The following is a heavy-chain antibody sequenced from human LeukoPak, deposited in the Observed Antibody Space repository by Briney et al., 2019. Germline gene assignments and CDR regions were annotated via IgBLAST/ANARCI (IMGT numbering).Heavy chain of an antibody. Sequence: SETLSLTCTVSGVSIKNYYWSWIRQPPGKGLEWIANIYYAGSSNYNPSLKSRVSVSIDASKNHLSLKLTSVTAADTAVYYCARGGGLGGYNLDWGQGTLVTVSS. CDR1: GVSIKNYY. D-gene: IGHD5-24*01. J-gene: IGHJ4*02. CDR3: ARGGGLGGYNLD. V-gene: IGHV4-59*08. CDR2: IYYAGSS.